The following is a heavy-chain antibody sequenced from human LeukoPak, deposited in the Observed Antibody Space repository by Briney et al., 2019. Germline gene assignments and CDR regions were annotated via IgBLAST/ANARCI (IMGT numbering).Heavy chain of an antibody. CDR1: GGSISSYY. D-gene: IGHD2-2*01. Sequence: SETLSLTCTVPGGSISSYYWGWIRQPPGKGLEWIGSIYYSGSTYYNPSLKSRVTISVDTSKNQFSPKLSSVTAADTAVYYCARLVNYYYYYMDVWGKGTTVTISS. V-gene: IGHV4-39*01. CDR3: ARLVNYYYYYMDV. J-gene: IGHJ6*03. CDR2: IYYSGST.